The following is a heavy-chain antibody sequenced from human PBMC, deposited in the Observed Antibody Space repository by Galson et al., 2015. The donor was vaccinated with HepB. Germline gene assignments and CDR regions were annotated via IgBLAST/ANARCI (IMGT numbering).Heavy chain of an antibody. CDR1: GYSFTSYW. Sequence: QSGAEVKKPGESLKISCKGSGYSFTSYWIGWVRQMPGKGLEWMGIIYPGDSDTRYSPSFQGQVTISADKSISTAYLQWSSLKASDTAMYYCARALCSSTSCYELDWFDPWGQGTLVTVSS. D-gene: IGHD2-2*01. CDR2: IYPGDSDT. V-gene: IGHV5-51*01. J-gene: IGHJ5*02. CDR3: ARALCSSTSCYELDWFDP.